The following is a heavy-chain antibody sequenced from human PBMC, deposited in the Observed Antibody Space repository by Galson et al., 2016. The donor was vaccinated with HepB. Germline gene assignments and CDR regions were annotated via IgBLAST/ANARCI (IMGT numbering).Heavy chain of an antibody. CDR2: IFHSGGT. CDR3: ARTGGTFRELGLDY. Sequence: ETLSLTCAVSGGSITTSNWWSWVRQPPGKGLEWIGEIFHSGGTNYNTSLARRVTIPVEKSKNHFSIKMSSVTAADTAMYFCARTGGTFRELGLDYWGQGTLVTVSS. V-gene: IGHV4-4*01. J-gene: IGHJ4*02. CDR1: GGSITTSNW. D-gene: IGHD3-10*01.